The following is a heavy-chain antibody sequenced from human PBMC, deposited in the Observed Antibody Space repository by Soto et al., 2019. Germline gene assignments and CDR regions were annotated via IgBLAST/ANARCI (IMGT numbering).Heavy chain of an antibody. CDR3: AGWSNRRYYYYGMAV. Sequence: SETLSLTCDVSGDTISTGGYTWAWIRQPPGKALEWIGHTYHSGNPYYNPSLKSRVTISVDTSKNQFSLKLSSLTAADTAVYYCAGWSNRRYYYYGMAVWGQGTTVPVSS. J-gene: IGHJ6*02. CDR1: GDTISTGGYT. V-gene: IGHV4-30-2*02. CDR2: TYHSGNP. D-gene: IGHD2-15*01.